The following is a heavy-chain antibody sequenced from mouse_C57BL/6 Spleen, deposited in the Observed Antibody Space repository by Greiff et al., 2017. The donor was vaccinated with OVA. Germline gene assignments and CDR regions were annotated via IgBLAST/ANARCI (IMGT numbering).Heavy chain of an antibody. CDR3: ARRGDSAKAMDY. J-gene: IGHJ4*01. CDR1: GFTFSDYG. V-gene: IGHV5-15*01. Sequence: EVKLVESGGGLVQPGGSLKLSCAASGFTFSDYGMAWVRQAPRKGPEWVAFISNLAYSIYYADTVTGRFTISRENAKNTLYLEMSSLRSEDTAMYYCARRGDSAKAMDYWGQGTSVTVSS. D-gene: IGHD2-13*01. CDR2: ISNLAYSI.